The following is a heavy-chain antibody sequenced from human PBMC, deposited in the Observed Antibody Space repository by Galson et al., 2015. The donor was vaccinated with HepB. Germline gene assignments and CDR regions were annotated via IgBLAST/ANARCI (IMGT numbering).Heavy chain of an antibody. CDR1: GSTFTSYY. Sequence: SVKVSCKASGSTFTSYYMHWVRQAPGQGLEWMGIIKPSGGSTSYAHKFRDRVTMTRDTSTSTVYMELSSLRSEDTAVYYCARTLIVAAYFDYWGQGTLVTVSS. V-gene: IGHV1-46*01. D-gene: IGHD5-12*01. J-gene: IGHJ4*02. CDR3: ARTLIVAAYFDY. CDR2: IKPSGGST.